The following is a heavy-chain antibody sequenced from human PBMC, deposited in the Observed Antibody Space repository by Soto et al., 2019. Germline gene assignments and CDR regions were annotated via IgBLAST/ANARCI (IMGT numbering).Heavy chain of an antibody. CDR1: GGSISRGGYY. CDR2: IYHSGST. J-gene: IGHJ6*02. D-gene: IGHD3-10*01. CDR3: ARVFGFGGMDV. Sequence: QVQLQESGPGLVKPSQTLSLTCTVSGGSISRGGYYWSWVRQHPGKGLEWIGYIYHSGSTYYNPSLKSRVTISVDTSKNQFSLKLSSVTAADTAVYYCARVFGFGGMDVWGQGTTVTVSS. V-gene: IGHV4-31*03.